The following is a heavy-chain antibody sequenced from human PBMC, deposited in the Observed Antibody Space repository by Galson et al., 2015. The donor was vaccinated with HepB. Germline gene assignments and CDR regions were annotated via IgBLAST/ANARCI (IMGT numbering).Heavy chain of an antibody. CDR3: ARESGYDSSGYYELRYFDY. Sequence: SVKVSCKASGYTFTSYYMHWVRQAPGQGLEWMGIINPSGGSTSYAQKFQGRATMTRDTSTRTVYMELSSLRSEDTAVYYCARESGYDSSGYYELRYFDYWGQGTLVTVSS. CDR2: INPSGGST. J-gene: IGHJ4*02. CDR1: GYTFTSYY. V-gene: IGHV1-46*01. D-gene: IGHD3-22*01.